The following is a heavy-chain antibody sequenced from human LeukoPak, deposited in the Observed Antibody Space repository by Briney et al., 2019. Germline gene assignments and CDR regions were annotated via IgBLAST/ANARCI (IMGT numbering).Heavy chain of an antibody. D-gene: IGHD4-17*01. CDR3: ARAGRDYGTSRYYYYYMDV. J-gene: IGHJ6*03. CDR2: ISAYNGNT. V-gene: IGHV1-18*01. Sequence: ASVKVSCKASGYTFTSYGISWVRQAPGQGLEWMGWISAYNGNTNYAQKLQGRVTMTTDTSTSTAYMELRSLRSDDTALYYCARAGRDYGTSRYYYYYMDVWGKGTTVTVSS. CDR1: GYTFTSYG.